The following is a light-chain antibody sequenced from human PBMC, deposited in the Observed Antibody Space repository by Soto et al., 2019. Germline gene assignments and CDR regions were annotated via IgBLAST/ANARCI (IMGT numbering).Light chain of an antibody. CDR3: QQRHMWPIT. J-gene: IGKJ5*01. Sequence: VLTQSPVTLSLSPGEIATLSCRASQSFRGLLAWYQQKPGQAPRLLIYDAYNRATAIPPRFSGSGSGTDFTLTISSLEPEDSAVYYCQQRHMWPITFGQGTRLEIK. CDR1: QSFRGL. CDR2: DAY. V-gene: IGKV3-11*01.